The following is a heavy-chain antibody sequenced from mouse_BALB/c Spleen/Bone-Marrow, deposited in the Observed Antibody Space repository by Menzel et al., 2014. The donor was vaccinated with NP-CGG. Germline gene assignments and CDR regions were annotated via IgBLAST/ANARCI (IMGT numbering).Heavy chain of an antibody. CDR1: GFSLTSYG. Sequence: VMLVESGPGLVAPSQSLSITCTVSGFSLTSYGVHWVRQPPGKGLEWLGVIWAGGSTNYNSTLMSRLSISKDNSKSQVFLKVNSLQTDDTAMYYCARDRFDVWGAGTTVTVSS. J-gene: IGHJ1*01. CDR3: ARDRFDV. V-gene: IGHV2-9*02. CDR2: IWAGGST.